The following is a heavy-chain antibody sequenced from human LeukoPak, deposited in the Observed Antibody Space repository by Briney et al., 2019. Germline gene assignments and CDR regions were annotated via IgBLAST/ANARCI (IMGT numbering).Heavy chain of an antibody. CDR3: ARDDRGGVVTDY. CDR1: GYTFTSYG. V-gene: IGHV1-18*01. D-gene: IGHD3-16*01. Sequence: ASVKVSCKASGYTFTSYGISWVRQDPGQGLEWMGWISAYNGNTNYAQKLQGRVTMTTDTSTSTAYMELRSLRSDDTAVYYCARDDRGGVVTDYWGQGTLVTVSS. J-gene: IGHJ4*02. CDR2: ISAYNGNT.